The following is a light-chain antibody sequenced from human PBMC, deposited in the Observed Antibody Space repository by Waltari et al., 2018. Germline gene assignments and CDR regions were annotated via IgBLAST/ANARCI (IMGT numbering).Light chain of an antibody. CDR2: LEDSGNY. V-gene: IGLV4-60*03. CDR3: ETWDSNTRV. CDR1: SGHSTYI. J-gene: IGLJ3*02. Sequence: QPVLTQSSSTSASLGSSVKLTCTLDSGHSTYIIAWHQQQAGKAPRYLMKLEDSGNYNKGGGIPYRFSGSSSGADRYLAIFNLQSEDEADYYCETWDSNTRVFGGGTKLTVL.